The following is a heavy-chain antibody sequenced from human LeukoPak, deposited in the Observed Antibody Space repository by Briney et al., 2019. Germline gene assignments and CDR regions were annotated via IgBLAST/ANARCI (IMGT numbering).Heavy chain of an antibody. CDR2: IRYDGGNE. CDR3: TKLASVSTDY. CDR1: GFTFNIYD. D-gene: IGHD4-11*01. J-gene: IGHJ4*02. Sequence: GESLRLSCAVSGFTFNIYDMYWVRQAPGKGVEGVAFIRYDGGNEYYADSVKGRFTISRDNSKNTLYLQMNSLRPEDTAVYYCTKLASVSTDYWGQGTLVTVSS. V-gene: IGHV3-30*02.